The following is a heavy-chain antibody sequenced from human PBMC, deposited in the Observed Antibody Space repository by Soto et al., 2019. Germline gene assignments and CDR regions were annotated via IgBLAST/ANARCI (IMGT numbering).Heavy chain of an antibody. CDR1: GFTFSRNW. Sequence: GVLRLSCAASGFTFSRNWMGWVRQAPGKGLEWVANIKEDGSNRNYVDSVKGRFTISRDNAQNSLFLQINSLRAEDTAVYYCAREMSQWEVREWYFDVWGCGTLVTVSS. CDR3: AREMSQWEVREWYFDV. J-gene: IGHJ2*01. V-gene: IGHV3-7*05. D-gene: IGHD1-26*01. CDR2: IKEDGSNR.